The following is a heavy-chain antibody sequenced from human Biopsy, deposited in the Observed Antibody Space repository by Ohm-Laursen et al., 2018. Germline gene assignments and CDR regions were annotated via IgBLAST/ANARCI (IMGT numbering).Heavy chain of an antibody. CDR3: ARSLWPEDY. CDR1: GFTFSSYY. V-gene: IGHV3-7*01. D-gene: IGHD2-21*01. Sequence: GSLRLSCAASGFTFSSYYMSWVRLAPGKGLEWVANINQDGSVKNYVDSVKGRFTISRDNAENSVYLQMSSLRSEYTAVYYCARSLWPEDYWGQGTLVTVSS. CDR2: INQDGSVK. J-gene: IGHJ4*02.